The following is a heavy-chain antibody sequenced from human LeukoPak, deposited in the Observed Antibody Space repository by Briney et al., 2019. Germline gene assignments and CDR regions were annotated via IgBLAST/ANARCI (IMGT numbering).Heavy chain of an antibody. D-gene: IGHD3-16*01. J-gene: IGHJ6*02. V-gene: IGHV3-33*08. CDR2: ISYGGVFK. CDR1: GFTFSSYA. CDR3: ARDGQNDSPYSMDV. Sequence: PGGSLRLSCAASGFTFSSYAMSWVRQAPGKGLEWMAFISYGGVFKQYADSVKGRFTVSRDNSKNTLYLQMSSLRAEDTAMYYCARDGQNDSPYSMDVWGQGTTVTVSS.